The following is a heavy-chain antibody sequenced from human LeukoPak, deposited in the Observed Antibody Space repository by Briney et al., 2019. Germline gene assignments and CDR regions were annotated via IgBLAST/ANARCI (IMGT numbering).Heavy chain of an antibody. D-gene: IGHD2-2*01. CDR3: AKEAGYQLLADAFDI. CDR1: GFTFSSYG. J-gene: IGHJ3*02. CDR2: ISYDGSNK. V-gene: IGHV3-30*18. Sequence: GGSLRLSCAASGFTFSSYGMHWVRQAPGKGLEWVVVISYDGSNKYYADSVKGRFTISRDNSKNTLYLQMNSLRAEDTAVYYCAKEAGYQLLADAFDIWGQGTMVTVSS.